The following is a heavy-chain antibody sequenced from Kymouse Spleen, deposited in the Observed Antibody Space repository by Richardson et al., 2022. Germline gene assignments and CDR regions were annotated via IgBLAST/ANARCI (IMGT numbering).Heavy chain of an antibody. CDR3: ARDPLRITIF*LVIIPFDY. J-gene: IGHJ4*02. CDR1: GFTFSSYG. Sequence: QVQLVESGGGVVQPGRSLRLSCAASGFTFSSYGMHWVRQAPGKGLEWVAVIWYDGSNKYYADSVKGRFTISRDNSKNTLYLQMNSLRAEDTAVYYCARDPLRITIF*LVIIPFDYWGQGTLVTVSS. D-gene: IGHD3-9*01. V-gene: IGHV3-33*01. CDR2: IWYDGSNK.